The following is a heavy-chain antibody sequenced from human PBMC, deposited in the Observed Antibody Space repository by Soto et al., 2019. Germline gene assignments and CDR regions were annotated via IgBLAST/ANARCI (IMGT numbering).Heavy chain of an antibody. V-gene: IGHV4-34*01. J-gene: IGHJ5*02. CDR3: VTGGLFTS. D-gene: IGHD3-3*01. Sequence: QVQLQQWGAGLLKPSETLSLTCGISGEYFTANYWSWIRQTPGKGLEWLGEINHSGNTEYNPSLNSRVTISADTSKNQFSLKLTSVSAADTGVYYCVTGGLFTSWGQGTLVTVSA. CDR1: GEYFTANY. CDR2: INHSGNT.